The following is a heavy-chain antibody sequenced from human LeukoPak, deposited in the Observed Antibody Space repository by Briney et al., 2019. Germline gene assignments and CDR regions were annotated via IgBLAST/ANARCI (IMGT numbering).Heavy chain of an antibody. CDR3: ASLVGGYYPPVEAFDI. V-gene: IGHV3-74*01. CDR2: INGDGSTT. J-gene: IGHJ3*02. CDR1: GFIFSSCW. Sequence: GGSLRLSCAASGFIFSSCWMHWVRQAPGKGLVWVSRINGDGSTTNYADSVRGRFTISRDNAKNTLYLQMNSLRADDSAVYFCASLVGGYYPPVEAFDIWGQGTMVTVSS. D-gene: IGHD3-3*01.